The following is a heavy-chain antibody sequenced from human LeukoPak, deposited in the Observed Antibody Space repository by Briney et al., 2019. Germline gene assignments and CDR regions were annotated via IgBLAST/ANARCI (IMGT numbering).Heavy chain of an antibody. D-gene: IGHD2-15*01. CDR3: ARVLRYCSGGNCYSGGLGYMDV. J-gene: IGHJ6*03. CDR2: ISSSSTTI. Sequence: PGGTLRLSCAASGFTFSSYSMNWVRQAPGKGLEWVSYISSSSTTIYYADSVKGRFTISRDNAENSLYLQMNSLRAEDTAVYYCARVLRYCSGGNCYSGGLGYMDVWGKGTTVTISS. CDR1: GFTFSSYS. V-gene: IGHV3-48*01.